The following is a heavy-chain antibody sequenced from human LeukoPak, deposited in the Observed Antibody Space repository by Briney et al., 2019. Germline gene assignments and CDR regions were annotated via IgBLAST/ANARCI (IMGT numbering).Heavy chain of an antibody. D-gene: IGHD1-26*01. CDR3: ARGGVGAGYDAFDI. CDR2: IYYSGST. V-gene: IGHV4-38-2*02. Sequence: PSETLSLTCTVSGYSISSGYYWGWIWQPPGKGLEWTGSIYYSGSTYYNPSLKSRVTISVDTSKNQFSLKLSSVTAADTAVYYCARGGVGAGYDAFDIWGQGTVVTVSS. J-gene: IGHJ3*02. CDR1: GYSISSGYY.